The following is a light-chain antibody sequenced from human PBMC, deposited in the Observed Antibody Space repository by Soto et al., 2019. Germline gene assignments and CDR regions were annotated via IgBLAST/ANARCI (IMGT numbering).Light chain of an antibody. CDR2: DAS. Sequence: EIVLTQSPATLSLSAGERATLSCRASQRISTSLAWYQQKPGQSPRLLIHDASNRATGIPARFSGSGSGTDFTLIISSLEPEDFAVYYCQHRANWPITFGGGTKVEI. J-gene: IGKJ4*01. CDR3: QHRANWPIT. V-gene: IGKV3-11*01. CDR1: QRISTS.